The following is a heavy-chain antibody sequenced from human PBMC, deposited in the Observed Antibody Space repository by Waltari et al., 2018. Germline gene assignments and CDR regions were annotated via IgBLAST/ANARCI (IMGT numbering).Heavy chain of an antibody. CDR1: GFTFSSFW. CDR3: ARVSRRTYRSPVPGRHYYYGMDV. V-gene: IGHV3-74*03. J-gene: IGHJ6*02. D-gene: IGHD1-1*01. CDR2: ISSDDRDT. Sequence: EEQLVESGGGLVQPGDSLRLSCAASGFTFSSFWMNWVRQAPGKGPLWVARISSDDRDTTYADSVKGRFTISRDNARNTLYLQMNRLRAEDTAVYFCARVSRRTYRSPVPGRHYYYGMDVWGQGTTVTVSS.